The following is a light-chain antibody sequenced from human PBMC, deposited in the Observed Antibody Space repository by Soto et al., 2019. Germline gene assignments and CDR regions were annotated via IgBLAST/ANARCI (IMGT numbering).Light chain of an antibody. J-gene: IGLJ1*01. V-gene: IGLV2-8*01. Sequence: QSVLTQPPSASGSPGQSVTISCTGTSSDVGGYNYVSWYQQHPGKAPKLMIYEVSKRPSGAPDRFSGSKSGNTASLTVSGLQAEDEADYYCRSYAGSNIRVFGTGTKVTVL. CDR2: EVS. CDR1: SSDVGGYNY. CDR3: RSYAGSNIRV.